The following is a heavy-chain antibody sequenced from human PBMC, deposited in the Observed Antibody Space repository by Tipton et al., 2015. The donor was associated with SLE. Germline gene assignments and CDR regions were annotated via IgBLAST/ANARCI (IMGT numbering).Heavy chain of an antibody. V-gene: IGHV3-13*01. D-gene: IGHD1-26*01. CDR1: GFIFRNYD. CDR3: ARGRSGRYIDY. J-gene: IGHJ4*02. CDR2: IGTAGDT. Sequence: SGFIFRNYDMHWVRQTIGKGLEWVSAIGTAGDTFYQGSVKGRITISRENAKNSFYLQLNNLRVGDTAVYYCARGRSGRYIDYWGQGTLVTVSS.